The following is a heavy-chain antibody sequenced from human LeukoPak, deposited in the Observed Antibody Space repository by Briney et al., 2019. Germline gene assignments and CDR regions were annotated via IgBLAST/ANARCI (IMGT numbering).Heavy chain of an antibody. Sequence: GASVKVSCKASGYTFTSYYMHWVRQAPGQGLEWMGWINPNSGGTNYAQKLQGRVTMTTDTSTSTAYMELRSLRSDDTAVYYCARDSCSGGSCYGGEGYWGQGTLVTVSS. CDR1: GYTFTSYY. V-gene: IGHV1-2*02. J-gene: IGHJ4*02. CDR3: ARDSCSGGSCYGGEGY. CDR2: INPNSGGT. D-gene: IGHD2-15*01.